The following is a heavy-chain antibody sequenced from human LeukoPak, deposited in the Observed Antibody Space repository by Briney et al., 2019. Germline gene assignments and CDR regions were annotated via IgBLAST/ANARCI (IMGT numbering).Heavy chain of an antibody. CDR1: GFTFSSYW. D-gene: IGHD3-3*01. Sequence: GGSLRLSCAASGFTFSSYWMSWVRQAPGKGLEWVANIKQDGSEKYYVDSVKGRFTISRDNAKNSLYLQMSSLRAEDTAVYYCARDHAFSYYYYYMDVWGKGTTVTISS. CDR2: IKQDGSEK. J-gene: IGHJ6*03. V-gene: IGHV3-7*01. CDR3: ARDHAFSYYYYYMDV.